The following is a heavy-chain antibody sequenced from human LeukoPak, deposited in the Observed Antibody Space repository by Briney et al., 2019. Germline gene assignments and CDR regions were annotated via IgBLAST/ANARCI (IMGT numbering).Heavy chain of an antibody. CDR2: ISSSGTTM. CDR1: GFTFSTYG. CDR3: ARGEV. Sequence: PGGSLRLSCGASGFTFSTYGLNWLRQAPGKGLEWVSYISSSGTTMFYADSVKGRFTISRDNAKNSLFLQMNSLRDEDTAVYYCARGEVWGQGTLVTVSS. V-gene: IGHV3-48*02. J-gene: IGHJ4*02. D-gene: IGHD1-26*01.